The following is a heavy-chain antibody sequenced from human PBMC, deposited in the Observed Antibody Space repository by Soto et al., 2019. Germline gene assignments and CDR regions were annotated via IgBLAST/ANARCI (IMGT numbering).Heavy chain of an antibody. Sequence: SETLSLTCTVSGGSISSGDYYWSWIRQPPGKGLEWIGYIYYSGSTYYNPSLKSRVTIPVDTSKNQFSLKLSSVTAADTAVYYCARVDTAMATFDYWGQGTLVTVSS. J-gene: IGHJ4*02. CDR1: GGSISSGDYY. V-gene: IGHV4-30-4*01. CDR2: IYYSGST. CDR3: ARVDTAMATFDY. D-gene: IGHD5-18*01.